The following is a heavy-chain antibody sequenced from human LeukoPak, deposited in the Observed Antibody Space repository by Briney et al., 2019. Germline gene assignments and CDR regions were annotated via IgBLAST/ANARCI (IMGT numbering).Heavy chain of an antibody. CDR1: GFTFNNYA. CDR3: AKTASSAMVVLDPGMGFDY. D-gene: IGHD5-18*01. Sequence: GGSLRLSCAASGFTFNNYAINWVRQAPGKGLEWVSSISGSGRNTFYANSVKGRFTISRDSSKNTLYLQMNSLRAEDTAVYYCAKTASSAMVVLDPGMGFDYWGQGTLVTVSS. V-gene: IGHV3-23*01. J-gene: IGHJ4*02. CDR2: ISGSGRNT.